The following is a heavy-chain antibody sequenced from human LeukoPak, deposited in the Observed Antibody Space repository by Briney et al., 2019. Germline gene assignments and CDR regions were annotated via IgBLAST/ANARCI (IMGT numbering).Heavy chain of an antibody. V-gene: IGHV4-39*01. CDR1: GGSIGSSNDY. D-gene: IGHD2-2*01. Sequence: SETLSLTCTVSGGSIGSSNDYWVWIRQPPGKGLDWVGSIYYNGNTYSNPSLKSRVTISVDTSRTQFSLKLSSVTAADMAVYYCARRSHCTSATCQPHWGQGTLVTVSS. CDR2: IYYNGNT. CDR3: ARRSHCTSATCQPH. J-gene: IGHJ4*02.